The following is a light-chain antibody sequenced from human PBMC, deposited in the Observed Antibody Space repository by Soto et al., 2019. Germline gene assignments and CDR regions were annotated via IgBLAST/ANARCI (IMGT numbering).Light chain of an antibody. CDR3: QHLKT. CDR1: QSIGNW. CDR2: KAS. Sequence: DIQLTQSPSTLSASVGGRVTITCRASQSIGNWLAWYQQNPGKAPKILIYKASNLESGVPSRFSGSGSETDFTLTISSLQPDDSATYYCQHLKTFGQGTKVQVK. J-gene: IGKJ1*01. V-gene: IGKV1-5*03.